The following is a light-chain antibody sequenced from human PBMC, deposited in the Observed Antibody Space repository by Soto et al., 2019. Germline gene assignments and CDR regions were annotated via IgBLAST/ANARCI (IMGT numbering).Light chain of an antibody. V-gene: IGLV2-14*01. J-gene: IGLJ2*01. CDR3: SSDRV. CDR1: SSDVGGYNY. Sequence: QSALTQPASVSGSPGQSITISCTGTSSDVGGYNYVSWYQQHPGKAPKLMIYEVSNRPSGVSNRFSGSKSGNTASLTISGLQAEDEADYYCSSDRVFGGGTKLTVL. CDR2: EVS.